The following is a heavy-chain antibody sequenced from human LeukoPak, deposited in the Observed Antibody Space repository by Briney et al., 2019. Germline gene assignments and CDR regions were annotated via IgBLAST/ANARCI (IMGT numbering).Heavy chain of an antibody. CDR2: INQGGSDK. CDR3: TRDRSRAEDD. V-gene: IGHV3-7*01. Sequence: GSLILSCAASGFTFSGHWMSWVRPAPGKGLEWVANINQGGSDKYYVDSVKGRFTISRDNANNLLYLQMNSLRGEDTAVYYCTRDRSRAEDDWGQGTLVTVSS. D-gene: IGHD1-14*01. J-gene: IGHJ4*02. CDR1: GFTFSGHW.